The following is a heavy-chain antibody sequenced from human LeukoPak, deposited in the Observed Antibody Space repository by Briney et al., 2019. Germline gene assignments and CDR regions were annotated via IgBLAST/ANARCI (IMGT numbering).Heavy chain of an antibody. CDR2: VFSSGST. D-gene: IGHD5-24*01. CDR3: TRRRRDGYNFDL. Sequence: SETLSLTCTVSGGSISSYYWSWIRQPPGEGLEWIGYVFSSGSTTYNPSLKSRVTISVDTSKNQFSLELSSVTAADTAMYYCTRRRRDGYNFDLWGQGTLVTVSS. V-gene: IGHV4-59*01. J-gene: IGHJ4*02. CDR1: GGSISSYY.